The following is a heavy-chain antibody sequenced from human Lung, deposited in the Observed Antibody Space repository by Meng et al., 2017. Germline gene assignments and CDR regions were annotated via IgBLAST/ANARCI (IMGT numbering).Heavy chain of an antibody. CDR1: GYTFTNYV. CDR3: ARDLNGDRGIYFDY. CDR2: IRVGNDGK. V-gene: IGHV1-3*01. D-gene: IGHD3-10*01. J-gene: IGHJ4*02. Sequence: VQLVQPGGEVKKPGASVKVSCKTSGYTFTNYVRHWVGQAPGQRLEWMGWIRVGNDGKHYSQNFQGRVTISRDTSASTAYMELSSLRSEDTAIYYSARDLNGDRGIYFDYWGQGTLVTVSS.